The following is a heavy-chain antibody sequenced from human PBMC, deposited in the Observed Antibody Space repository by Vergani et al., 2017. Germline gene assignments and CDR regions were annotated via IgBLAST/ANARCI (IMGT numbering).Heavy chain of an antibody. V-gene: IGHV3-23*01. Sequence: EVQLLESGGGLVQPGGSLRLSCAASGFTFSNSAVCWVRQAPGRGLAWVSSISGPGLSTYYADSVKGRFSISRDNSKNTVFLQMHSLRAEDTAIYYCVKEKIDLGSYFFDSWGHGILVTVSS. CDR2: ISGPGLST. J-gene: IGHJ4*01. CDR3: VKEKIDLGSYFFDS. D-gene: IGHD2/OR15-2a*01. CDR1: GFTFSNSA.